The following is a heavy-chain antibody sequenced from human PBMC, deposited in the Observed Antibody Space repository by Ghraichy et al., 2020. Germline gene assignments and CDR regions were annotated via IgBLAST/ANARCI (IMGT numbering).Heavy chain of an antibody. CDR1: GFTVSTKD. D-gene: IGHD3-16*01. Sequence: GGSLRLSCAASGFTVSTKDMSWVRQAPGKGLEWVSVIYDDGTTYYIDSVKGRRTISRDNYRNTPYLQMNSLTDEDAAAYYCARRLYGITPAYYYGMDVWGQWPTVTVSS. J-gene: IGHJ6*02. CDR2: IYDDGTT. V-gene: IGHV3-66*04. CDR3: ARRLYGITPAYYYGMDV.